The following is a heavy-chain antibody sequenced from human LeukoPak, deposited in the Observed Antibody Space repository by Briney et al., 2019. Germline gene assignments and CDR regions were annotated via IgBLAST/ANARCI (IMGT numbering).Heavy chain of an antibody. CDR1: GGTFSSYA. Sequence: GSSVKVSCKASGGTFSSYAINWVRQATGQGLEWMGWMNPNSGNTGYAQKFQGRVTMTRNTSISTAYMELSSLRSEDTAVYYCAREWRTSIVVVPAAMGDYYYGMDVWGQGTTVTVSS. CDR3: AREWRTSIVVVPAAMGDYYYGMDV. CDR2: MNPNSGNT. D-gene: IGHD2-2*01. V-gene: IGHV1-8*02. J-gene: IGHJ6*02.